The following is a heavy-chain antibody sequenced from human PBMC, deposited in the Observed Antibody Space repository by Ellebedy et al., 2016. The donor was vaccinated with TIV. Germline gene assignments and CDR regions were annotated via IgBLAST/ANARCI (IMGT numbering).Heavy chain of an antibody. Sequence: GGSLRLSCAASGFVFSSYWMTWIRQAPGKGLEWVANIYQDGSEKYYVESVRGRFTISRDNAKNLLYLHMNNLGAEETAVYYCARGGAYGDYAPYYFYMDVWGKGTTVIVSS. CDR2: IYQDGSEK. J-gene: IGHJ6*03. V-gene: IGHV3-7*01. D-gene: IGHD5-12*01. CDR1: GFVFSSYW. CDR3: ARGGAYGDYAPYYFYMDV.